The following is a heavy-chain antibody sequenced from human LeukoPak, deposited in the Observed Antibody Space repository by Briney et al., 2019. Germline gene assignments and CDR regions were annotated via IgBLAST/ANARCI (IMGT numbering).Heavy chain of an antibody. CDR2: VHDSGST. CDR1: GDSVSSHY. D-gene: IGHD6-19*01. V-gene: IGHV4-59*08. J-gene: IGHJ6*02. CDR3: ARARAVAQVGGYNYHPLDV. Sequence: SETLSLTCTVSGDSVSSHYWNWIRQPPGKGLEYIGFVHDSGSTEYNPPLKSRVTISLDTSDNQFALKLRSVTAADTAVYYCARARAVAQVGGYNYHPLDVWGQGTTVTVSS.